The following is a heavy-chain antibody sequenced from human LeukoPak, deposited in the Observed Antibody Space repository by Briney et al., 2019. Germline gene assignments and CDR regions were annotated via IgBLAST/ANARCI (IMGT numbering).Heavy chain of an antibody. CDR1: GYTFTSYY. CDR2: INPSGGST. CDR3: ARAYCGGDCSMNWFDP. Sequence: GASVKVPCKASGYTFTSYYMHWVRQAPGQGLEWMGIINPSGGSTSYAQKFQGGVTMTRDMSTSTVYMELSSLRSEDTAVYYCARAYCGGDCSMNWFDPWGQGTLVTVSS. J-gene: IGHJ5*02. D-gene: IGHD2-21*02. V-gene: IGHV1-46*01.